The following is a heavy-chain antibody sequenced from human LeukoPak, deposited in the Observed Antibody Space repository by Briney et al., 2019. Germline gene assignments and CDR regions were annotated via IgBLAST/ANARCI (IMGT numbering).Heavy chain of an antibody. D-gene: IGHD5-24*01. Sequence: SETLSLTCTVSGGSISSYYWSWIRQPPGKGLEWIGYIYYTGSTNYNPSLKSRVTISVDTSKNQFSLKLSSVTAADTAVYYCARAMGYYYYMDVWGKGNTVTVSS. CDR2: IYYTGST. V-gene: IGHV4-59*01. J-gene: IGHJ6*03. CDR3: ARAMGYYYYMDV. CDR1: GGSISSYY.